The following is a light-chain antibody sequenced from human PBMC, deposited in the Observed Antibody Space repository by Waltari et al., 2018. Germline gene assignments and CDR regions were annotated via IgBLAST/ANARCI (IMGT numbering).Light chain of an antibody. CDR2: RNN. J-gene: IGLJ2*01. V-gene: IGLV1-47*01. CDR3: ASWDGSLGGVV. Sequence: QSVLSQPPSASGTPGQRVTISCSGSAYNIGNHFVYWYHHLPGAAPKLLIYRNNPRPAGVPDRFSGSKSGPSASLAISGLRSEDEALYYCASWDGSLGGVVFGGGTKLTVL. CDR1: AYNIGNHF.